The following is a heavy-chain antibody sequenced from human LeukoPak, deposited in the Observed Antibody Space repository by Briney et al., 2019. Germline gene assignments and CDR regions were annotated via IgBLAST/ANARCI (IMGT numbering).Heavy chain of an antibody. CDR3: ARDSFLTGTDYGMDV. D-gene: IGHD3-9*01. CDR2: IYYSGST. CDR1: GGSISSSSYY. V-gene: IGHV4-39*07. Sequence: PSETLSLTCTVSGGSISSSSYYWGPICQPPGKGLEWIGSIYYSGSTYYNPSLKSRVTISVDTSKNLFSLKLSSVTAADTAVYYCARDSFLTGTDYGMDVWGQGTTVTVSS. J-gene: IGHJ6*02.